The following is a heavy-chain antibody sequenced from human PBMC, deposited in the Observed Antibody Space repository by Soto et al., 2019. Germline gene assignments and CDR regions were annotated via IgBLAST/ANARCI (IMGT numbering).Heavy chain of an antibody. CDR2: IYYSGST. CDR1: GGSISSSSYY. V-gene: IGHV4-39*01. Sequence: PSETLSLTCIVSGGSISSSSYYWGWIRQPPGKGLEWIGSIYYSGSTYYNPSLKSRVTISVDTSKNQFSLKLSSVTAADTAVYYCARPSGSYLYYFDYWGQGTLVTVSS. J-gene: IGHJ4*02. D-gene: IGHD1-26*01. CDR3: ARPSGSYLYYFDY.